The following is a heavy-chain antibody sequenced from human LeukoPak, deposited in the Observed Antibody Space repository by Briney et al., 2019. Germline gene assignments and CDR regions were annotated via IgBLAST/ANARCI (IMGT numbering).Heavy chain of an antibody. D-gene: IGHD3-3*01. V-gene: IGHV1-69*10. CDR2: IIPIFGMA. CDR1: GGTFSSYA. J-gene: IGHJ6*02. Sequence: SVKVSCEASGGTFSSYAISWVRQAPGQGLEWMGGIIPIFGMANYAQKFQGRVTITADKSTSTAYMELSSLRSEDTAVYYCARQDYDFWSGYYKDYYYYGMDVWGQGTTVTVSS. CDR3: ARQDYDFWSGYYKDYYYYGMDV.